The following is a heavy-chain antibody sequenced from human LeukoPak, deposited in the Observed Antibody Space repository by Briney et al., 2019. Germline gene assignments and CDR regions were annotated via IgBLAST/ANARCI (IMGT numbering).Heavy chain of an antibody. CDR3: AKNRNNWNDITAFDI. D-gene: IGHD1-20*01. CDR1: GFTFSSYG. CDR2: ISYDGSNK. V-gene: IGHV3-30*18. J-gene: IGHJ3*02. Sequence: GGSLRLSCAASGFTFSSYGMHWVRQAPGKGLEWVAVISYDGSNKYYADSVKGRFTISRDNSKNTLYLQMNSLRAEDTAVYYCAKNRNNWNDITAFDIWGQGTMVTVSS.